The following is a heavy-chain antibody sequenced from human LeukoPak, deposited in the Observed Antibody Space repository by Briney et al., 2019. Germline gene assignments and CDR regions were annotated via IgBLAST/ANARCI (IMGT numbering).Heavy chain of an antibody. Sequence: ASVKVSCKASGYTFTSYGISWVRQAPGQGLEWMGWISAYNGNTNYAQKLQGRVTMTTDTSTSTAYMELRSLRSDDTAVYYCARGMGIRKKNWYFDLWGRGTLVTVSS. CDR1: GYTFTSYG. J-gene: IGHJ2*01. V-gene: IGHV1-18*01. CDR2: ISAYNGNT. CDR3: ARGMGIRKKNWYFDL. D-gene: IGHD5-18*01.